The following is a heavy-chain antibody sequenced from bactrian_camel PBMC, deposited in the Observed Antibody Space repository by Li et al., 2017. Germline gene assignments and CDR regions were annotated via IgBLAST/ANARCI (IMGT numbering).Heavy chain of an antibody. D-gene: IGHD6*01. Sequence: HVQLVESGGGSVQAGGSLRLACVASGVPRNNFCMAWFRQTPGEEREGVAAFYTGGGPIFYDDSVKGRFTISQDSARNTVYLQMNNLQPEDTATYYCAEGRGSRGEHCYSLNYWGQGTQVTVS. CDR1: GVPRNNFC. J-gene: IGHJ4*01. CDR3: AEGRGSRGEHCYSLNY. CDR2: FYTGGGPI. V-gene: IGHV3S1*01.